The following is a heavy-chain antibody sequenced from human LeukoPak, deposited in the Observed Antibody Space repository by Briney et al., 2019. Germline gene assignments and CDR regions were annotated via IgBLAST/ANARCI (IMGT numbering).Heavy chain of an antibody. CDR2: VYYSGRT. CDR1: GGSISRSDYY. J-gene: IGHJ4*01. V-gene: IGHV4-39*01. D-gene: IGHD3-10*01. Sequence: PSETLSLTCTVSGGSISRSDYYWGWIRQPPGKGLVWIGSVYYSGRTYYNPSLKSQVTISVDTSKNQFSLKVSSVTAADTAVYFCARAIGFDDSGRYYPDYWGQGTLVSVSS. CDR3: ARAIGFDDSGRYYPDY.